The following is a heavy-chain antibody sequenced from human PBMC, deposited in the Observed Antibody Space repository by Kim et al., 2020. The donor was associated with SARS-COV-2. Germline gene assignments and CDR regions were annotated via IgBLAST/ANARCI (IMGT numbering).Heavy chain of an antibody. J-gene: IGHJ6*02. D-gene: IGHD3-3*01. CDR2: INPSGGST. V-gene: IGHV1-46*01. CDR3: ARDPPTPTILSPYYDCWSGHRERVDGMDV. CDR1: GYTFTSYY. Sequence: ASVKVSCKASGYTFTSYYMHWVRQAPGQGLEWMGIINPSGGSTSYAQKFQGRVTMTRDTSTSTVYMELSSLRSEDTAVYYCARDPPTPTILSPYYDCWSGHRERVDGMDVWGQGTTVTVPS.